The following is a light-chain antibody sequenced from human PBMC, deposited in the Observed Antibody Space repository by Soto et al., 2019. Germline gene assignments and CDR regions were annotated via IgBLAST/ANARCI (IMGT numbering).Light chain of an antibody. CDR2: RDD. Sequence: QSVLTQPPSTSGTPGQRVTISCSGRTSNIGSNFVYWYQQLPGTAPKLLISRDDQRPSGVPDRFSGSKSGTSAALAISGLRSEDEADYYCAAWDGSLSAWVFGGGTKLTVL. V-gene: IGLV1-47*01. J-gene: IGLJ3*02. CDR3: AAWDGSLSAWV. CDR1: TSNIGSNF.